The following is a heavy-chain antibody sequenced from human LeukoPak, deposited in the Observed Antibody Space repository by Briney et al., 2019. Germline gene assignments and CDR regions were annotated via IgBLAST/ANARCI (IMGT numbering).Heavy chain of an antibody. CDR1: GFTFSSYG. V-gene: IGHV3-30*18. J-gene: IGHJ4*02. Sequence: GGSLRLSCAASGFTFSSYGMHWVRQAPGKGPEWVAVISYDGSNKYYADSVKGRFTISRDNSKNTLYLQMNSLRAEDTAVYYCAKDLARASYGPDYWGQGTLVTVSS. CDR2: ISYDGSNK. CDR3: AKDLARASYGPDY. D-gene: IGHD5-18*01.